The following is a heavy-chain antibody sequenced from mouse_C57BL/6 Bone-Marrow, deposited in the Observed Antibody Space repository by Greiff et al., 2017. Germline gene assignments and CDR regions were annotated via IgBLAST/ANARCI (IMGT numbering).Heavy chain of an antibody. D-gene: IGHD1-1*01. CDR3: ARNYYQDY. V-gene: IGHV5-17*01. J-gene: IGHJ2*01. CDR1: GFTFSDYG. Sequence: EVKLMESGGGLVKPGGSLKLSCAASGFTFSDYGMHWVRQAPEKGLEWVAYISSGSSTIYYEDTVKGRFTISRDNAKNTLFLQMTSLRSEDTAMYYCARNYYQDYWGQGTAHADSS. CDR2: ISSGSSTI.